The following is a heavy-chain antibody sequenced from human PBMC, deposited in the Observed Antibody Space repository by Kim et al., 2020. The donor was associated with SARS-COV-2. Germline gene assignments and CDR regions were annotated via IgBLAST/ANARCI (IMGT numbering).Heavy chain of an antibody. CDR1: GGSISSSNW. D-gene: IGHD6-13*01. CDR3: ARVGIAAAGIFDY. J-gene: IGHJ4*02. Sequence: SETLSLTCAVSGGSISSSNWWSWVRQPPGKGLEWIGEIYHSGSTNYNPSLKSRVTISVDKSKNQFSLTLSSVTAADTAVYYCARVGIAAAGIFDYWGQGTLVTVSS. V-gene: IGHV4-4*02. CDR2: IYHSGST.